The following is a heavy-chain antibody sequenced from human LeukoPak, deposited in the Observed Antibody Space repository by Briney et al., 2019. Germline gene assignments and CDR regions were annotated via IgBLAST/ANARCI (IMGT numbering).Heavy chain of an antibody. J-gene: IGHJ4*02. CDR1: GGSFSGYY. Sequence: PSETLSLTCAVYGGSFSGYYWSWVRQPPGKGLEWIGEFSHSGITNFSPSLKSRVTISVDKSRNQFSLNLISVTAADTAVYFCARNGGHNQEHWGQGTLVTVSS. D-gene: IGHD1-1*01. CDR3: ARNGGHNQEH. CDR2: FSHSGIT. V-gene: IGHV4-34*01.